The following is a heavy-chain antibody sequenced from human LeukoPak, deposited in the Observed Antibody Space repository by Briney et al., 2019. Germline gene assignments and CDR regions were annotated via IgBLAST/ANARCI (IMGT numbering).Heavy chain of an antibody. CDR3: ARVGEYDFWSGSYYFDY. J-gene: IGHJ4*02. CDR2: INPNSGGT. V-gene: IGHV1-2*02. CDR1: GYTFTGYY. Sequence: ASVKVSCKASGYTFTGYYMHWVRQAPGQGLEWMGWINPNSGGTNYAQKFQGRVTMTRDTSISTAYMELSRLRSDDTAVYYCARVGEYDFWSGSYYFDYWGQGTLVTVSS. D-gene: IGHD3-3*01.